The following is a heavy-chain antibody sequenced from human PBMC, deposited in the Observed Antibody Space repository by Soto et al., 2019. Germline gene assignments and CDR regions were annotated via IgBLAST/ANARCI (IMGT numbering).Heavy chain of an antibody. CDR1: GGTFSSYA. CDR2: IIPIFGTA. CDR3: ARDRNIVATIYNYYGMDV. V-gene: IGHV1-69*13. Sequence: VKVSCKASGGTFSSYAISWVRQAPGQGLEWMGGIIPIFGTANYAQKFQGRVTITADESTSTAYMELSSLRSEDTAVYYCARDRNIVATIYNYYGMDVWGQGTTVTVSS. D-gene: IGHD5-12*01. J-gene: IGHJ6*02.